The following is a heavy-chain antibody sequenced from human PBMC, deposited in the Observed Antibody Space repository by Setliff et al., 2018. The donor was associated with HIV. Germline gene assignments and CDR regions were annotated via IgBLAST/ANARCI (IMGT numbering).Heavy chain of an antibody. D-gene: IGHD3-22*01. CDR1: GGSISTYY. J-gene: IGHJ4*02. CDR3: ASGYQYDSSRYYYVTPIDY. CDR2: IYYTGRT. V-gene: IGHV4-59*01. Sequence: SETLSLTCTVSGGSISTYYWSWIRQAPGRGLEWIGYIYYTGRTNYNPSLKSRVTMSLDSSKKQFSLKLSSVTAADTAVYHCASGYQYDSSRYYYVTPIDYWGQGTLVTVSS.